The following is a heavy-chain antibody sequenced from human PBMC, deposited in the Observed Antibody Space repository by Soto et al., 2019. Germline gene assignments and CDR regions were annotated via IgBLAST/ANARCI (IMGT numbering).Heavy chain of an antibody. D-gene: IGHD2-2*01. CDR2: INAGNGNT. J-gene: IGHJ6*02. V-gene: IGHV1-3*01. Sequence: ASVKVSCKASGYTFTSYAMHWVRQAPGQRLEWMGWINAGNGNTKYSQKFQGRVTITRDTSASTAYMELSSLRSEDTAVYYCARGPLDCSSTSCPLYGMDVWGQGTTVTVSS. CDR1: GYTFTSYA. CDR3: ARGPLDCSSTSCPLYGMDV.